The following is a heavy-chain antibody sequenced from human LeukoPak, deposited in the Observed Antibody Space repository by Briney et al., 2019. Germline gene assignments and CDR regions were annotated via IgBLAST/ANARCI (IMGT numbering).Heavy chain of an antibody. CDR2: ISGSGGST. CDR3: AKAHPQRYYYDSSGYWFDP. CDR1: GFTFSSYS. Sequence: PGGSLRLSCAASGFTFSSYSMNWVRQAPGKGLEWVSAISGSGGSTYYADSVKGRFTISRDNSKNTLYLQMNSLRAEDTAVYYCAKAHPQRYYYDSSGYWFDPWGQGTLVTVSS. D-gene: IGHD3-22*01. V-gene: IGHV3-23*01. J-gene: IGHJ5*02.